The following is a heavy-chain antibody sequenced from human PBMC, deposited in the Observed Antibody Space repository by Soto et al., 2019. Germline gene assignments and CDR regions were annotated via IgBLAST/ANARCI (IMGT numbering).Heavy chain of an antibody. Sequence: PSETLSLTCAVSAYSISSSNWWGWIRQPPGKGLEWIGYIYYSGSTYYNPSLKSRLTMSVDTSKNQFSLKLTSVTAVDTAVYYCARKQPGFGWFDPWGQGTLVTVSS. D-gene: IGHD3-16*01. J-gene: IGHJ5*02. CDR3: ARKQPGFGWFDP. V-gene: IGHV4-28*01. CDR2: IYYSGST. CDR1: AYSISSSNW.